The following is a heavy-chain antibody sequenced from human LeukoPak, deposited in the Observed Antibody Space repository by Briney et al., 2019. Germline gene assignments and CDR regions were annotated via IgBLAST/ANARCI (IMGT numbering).Heavy chain of an antibody. CDR2: FDPEDGET. CDR3: ARDTSDSSGYYSYFDY. J-gene: IGHJ4*02. CDR1: GYTLTELS. Sequence: ASVKVSCKVSGYTLTELSMHWVRQAPGKGLEWMGGFDPEDGETIYAQKFQGRVTMTEDTSTDTAYMELSSLRSEDTAVYYCARDTSDSSGYYSYFDYWGQGTLVTVSS. D-gene: IGHD3-22*01. V-gene: IGHV1-24*01.